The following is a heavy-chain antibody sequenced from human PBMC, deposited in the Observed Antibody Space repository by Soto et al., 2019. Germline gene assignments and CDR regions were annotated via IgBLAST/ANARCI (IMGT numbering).Heavy chain of an antibody. CDR1: GFTFSSYA. J-gene: IGHJ2*01. Sequence: QVQLVESGGGVVQPGRSLRLSCAASGFTFSSYAMHWVRQAPGKGLEWVAVISYDGSNKYYADSVKGRFTISRDISKNTLYLQMNSLRAEDTAVYYCITTTVTKLDWYFDLWGRGTLVTVSS. D-gene: IGHD4-17*01. V-gene: IGHV3-30-3*01. CDR3: ITTTVTKLDWYFDL. CDR2: ISYDGSNK.